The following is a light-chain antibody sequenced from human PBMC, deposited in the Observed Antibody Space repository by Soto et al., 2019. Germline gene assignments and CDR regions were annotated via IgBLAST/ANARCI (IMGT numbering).Light chain of an antibody. J-gene: IGKJ1*01. CDR3: QQYNNWPQA. V-gene: IGKV3-15*01. CDR1: QSVNGN. CDR2: GAS. Sequence: EIVMTQSPATLSVSPGERATLSCRASQSVNGNLAWYQQKPGQAPRLLIYGASTRATGIPARFSGSGSGTEFTLTISSLQSEDFAVYYWQQYNNWPQAFGQGTKVDIK.